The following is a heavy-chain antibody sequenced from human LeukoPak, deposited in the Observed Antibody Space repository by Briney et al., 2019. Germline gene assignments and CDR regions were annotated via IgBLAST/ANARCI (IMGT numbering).Heavy chain of an antibody. V-gene: IGHV3-9*01. Sequence: GGSLRLSCAASGFTFDDYAMHWVRQAPGKGLEWVSGISWNSGSIGYADSVKGRFTISRDNAKNSLYLQMNSLRAEDTAVYYCARAIPGIAAAGSNWGRGTLVTVSS. CDR2: ISWNSGSI. CDR3: ARAIPGIAAAGSN. D-gene: IGHD6-13*01. CDR1: GFTFDDYA. J-gene: IGHJ4*02.